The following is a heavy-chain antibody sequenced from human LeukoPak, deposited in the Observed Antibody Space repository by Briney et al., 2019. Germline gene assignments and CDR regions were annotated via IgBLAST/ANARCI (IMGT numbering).Heavy chain of an antibody. Sequence: SETLSLTCAGYGGSFSGYYWSWIRQPPGKGLEWIGEINRSGSTNYNPSLKSRVTISVDTSKNQFSLKLSSVTAADTAVYYCARDQRPYYGSGSYDYWGQGTLVTVSS. CDR2: INRSGST. V-gene: IGHV4-34*01. CDR3: ARDQRPYYGSGSYDY. CDR1: GGSFSGYY. D-gene: IGHD3-10*01. J-gene: IGHJ4*02.